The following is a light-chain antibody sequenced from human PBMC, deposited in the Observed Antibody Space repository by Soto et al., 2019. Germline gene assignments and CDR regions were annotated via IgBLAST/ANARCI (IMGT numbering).Light chain of an antibody. Sequence: EIVMTQSPATLSVSPGERATLSCRASQSVSSNLAWYQQKPGQAPRLLIYDASTRATGIPASFSGSGSGTEFTLTITSLQSEDFAAYYCQQYNKWPYTFGQGTKVEIK. CDR3: QQYNKWPYT. V-gene: IGKV3-15*01. J-gene: IGKJ2*01. CDR2: DAS. CDR1: QSVSSN.